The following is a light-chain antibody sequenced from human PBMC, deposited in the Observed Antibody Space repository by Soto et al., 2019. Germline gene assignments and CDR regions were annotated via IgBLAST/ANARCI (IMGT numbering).Light chain of an antibody. CDR3: QQLTSYPRST. V-gene: IGKV1-5*01. CDR1: QSIRSW. CDR2: AAS. J-gene: IGKJ5*01. Sequence: DIQMTQSPSILSASVGDRVTITCRASQSIRSWLAWYQQKPGKAPKLLIYAASTLQTGVPSRFSGSGSGTEFTLTISSLQPEDFATYHCQQLTSYPRSTFGQGTRLEIK.